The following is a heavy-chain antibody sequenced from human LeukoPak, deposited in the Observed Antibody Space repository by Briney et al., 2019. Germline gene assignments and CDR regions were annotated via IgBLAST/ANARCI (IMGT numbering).Heavy chain of an antibody. D-gene: IGHD6-13*01. J-gene: IGHJ6*02. CDR2: IYSGGST. Sequence: PGGSLRLSCAASGFTVSSNYMSWVRQAPGKGLEWVSVIYSGGSTYYADSVKGRFTISRDNSKNTLYLQMNSLRAEDTAVYYCAREPIAAADDYGMDVWGQGTTVTVSS. CDR1: GFTVSSNY. V-gene: IGHV3-53*01. CDR3: AREPIAAADDYGMDV.